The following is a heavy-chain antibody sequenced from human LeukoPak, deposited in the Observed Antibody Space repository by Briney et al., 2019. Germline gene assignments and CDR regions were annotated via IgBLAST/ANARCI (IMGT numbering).Heavy chain of an antibody. V-gene: IGHV3-23*01. D-gene: IGHD3-9*01. CDR3: AKGEAIADILTGYSGYYYGMDV. Sequence: GGSLRLSCAASGFTFSSYAMSWVRQAPGKGLEWVSAISGSGGSTYYADSVKGRFTISRDNSKNTLYLQMNSLRAEDTAVYYCAKGEAIADILTGYSGYYYGMDVWGKGTTVTVSS. CDR2: ISGSGGST. J-gene: IGHJ6*04. CDR1: GFTFSSYA.